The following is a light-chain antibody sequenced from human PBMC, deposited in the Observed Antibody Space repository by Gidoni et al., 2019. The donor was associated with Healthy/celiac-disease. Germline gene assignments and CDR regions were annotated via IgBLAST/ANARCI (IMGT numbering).Light chain of an antibody. CDR2: EGS. CDR1: SSDVGSYNL. CDR3: CSYAGSYVV. V-gene: IGLV2-23*01. J-gene: IGLJ2*01. Sequence: QSALTQPASVSGSPRQSITISCPGTSSDVGSYNLVSWYQQHPGKAPKLMIYEGSKRPSGVSNRFSGSKSGNTASLTISGLQAEDEADYYCCSYAGSYVVFGGGTKLTVL.